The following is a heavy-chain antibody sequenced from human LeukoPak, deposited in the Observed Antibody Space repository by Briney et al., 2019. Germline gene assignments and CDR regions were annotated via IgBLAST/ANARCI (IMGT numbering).Heavy chain of an antibody. CDR3: ARLSRTYWFDP. Sequence: PSETLSLTCTVSGGSISSYYWSWIRQHPGKGLEWIGYIWYSGSTYYNPSLKSRVTISVDTSKNHFSLKLNSVTVADTAVYYCARLSRTYWFDPWGQGTLVTVSS. D-gene: IGHD3-16*02. CDR1: GGSISSYY. V-gene: IGHV4-59*06. J-gene: IGHJ5*02. CDR2: IWYSGST.